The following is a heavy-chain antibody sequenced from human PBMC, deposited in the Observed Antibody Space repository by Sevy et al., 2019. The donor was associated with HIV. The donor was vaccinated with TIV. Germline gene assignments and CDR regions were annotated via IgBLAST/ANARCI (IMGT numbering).Heavy chain of an antibody. D-gene: IGHD5-18*01. V-gene: IGHV3-33*01. Sequence: GGSLRLSCAASGFTFSSYGMHWVRQAPGKGLEWVAVIWYDGSNKYYADSVKGRFTISRDNSKNTLYLQMNSLRAEDTAVYYCASEQSKYKHVDTAMVKVRYFDYWGQGTLVTVSS. CDR1: GFTFSSYG. CDR2: IWYDGSNK. J-gene: IGHJ4*02. CDR3: ASEQSKYKHVDTAMVKVRYFDY.